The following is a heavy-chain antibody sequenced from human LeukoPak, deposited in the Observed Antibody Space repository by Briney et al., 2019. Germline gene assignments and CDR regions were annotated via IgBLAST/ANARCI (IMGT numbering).Heavy chain of an antibody. D-gene: IGHD3-22*01. CDR2: INPNSGGT. Sequence: GASVKVSCKASGYTFTGYYMHWVRQAPGQGLEWMGWINPNSGGTNYAQKFQGRVTMTRDTSISTAYMELSRLRSDDTAVYYCARGHYDSSGYYGYWGQGTLVTVSS. J-gene: IGHJ4*02. CDR3: ARGHYDSSGYYGY. V-gene: IGHV1-2*02. CDR1: GYTFTGYY.